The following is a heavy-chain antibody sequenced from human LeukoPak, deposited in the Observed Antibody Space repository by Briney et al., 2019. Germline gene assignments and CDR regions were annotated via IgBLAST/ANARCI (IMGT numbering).Heavy chain of an antibody. CDR3: ARSPLWFGDPYYFDY. Sequence: SETLSLTCSVSGGSISSYYWSWLRQPAGKGLEWIGRIYTSGSTNYNPSLKSRVTMSIDTSKNQFSLKLSSVTAADTAVYYCARSPLWFGDPYYFDYWGQGTLVTVSS. D-gene: IGHD3-10*01. V-gene: IGHV4-4*07. CDR1: GGSISSYY. CDR2: IYTSGST. J-gene: IGHJ4*02.